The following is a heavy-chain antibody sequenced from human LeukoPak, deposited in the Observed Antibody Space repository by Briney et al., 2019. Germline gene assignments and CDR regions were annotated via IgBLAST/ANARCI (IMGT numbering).Heavy chain of an antibody. CDR3: AREKRESYYYYFYMDV. J-gene: IGHJ6*03. D-gene: IGHD3-10*01. CDR2: IYIGGKT. V-gene: IGHV3-53*01. Sequence: GGSLRLSCAASGLTVNNNYMSWVRQAPGKGLEWVAVIYIGGKTYYADSVKGRFTISRDNSKNILYLQMHGLRAEDTAVYYCAREKRESYYYYFYMDVWGKGTTVTVSS. CDR1: GLTVNNNY.